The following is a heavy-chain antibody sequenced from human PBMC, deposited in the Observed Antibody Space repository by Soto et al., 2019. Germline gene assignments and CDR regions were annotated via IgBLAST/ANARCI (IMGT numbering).Heavy chain of an antibody. Sequence: QVQLVESGGGVVQPGRSLRLSCAASGFTFSSYGMHWVRQAPGKGLEWVAVISYDGSNKYYADAVKGRFTISRDNSKNTLYLQMHSLRAEDTAVYYCAKDRGAAAGDAFDIWGQGTMVTVSS. CDR1: GFTFSSYG. V-gene: IGHV3-30*18. CDR3: AKDRGAAAGDAFDI. CDR2: ISYDGSNK. J-gene: IGHJ3*02. D-gene: IGHD6-13*01.